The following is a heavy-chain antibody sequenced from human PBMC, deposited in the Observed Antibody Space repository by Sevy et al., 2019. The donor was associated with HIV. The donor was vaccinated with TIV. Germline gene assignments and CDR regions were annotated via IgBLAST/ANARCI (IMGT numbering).Heavy chain of an antibody. CDR1: GFMFNLYS. D-gene: IGHD5-18*01. J-gene: IGHJ6*02. V-gene: IGHV3-21*06. CDR2: ISSSGKDQ. Sequence: GGSLRLSCTTSGFMFNLYSFNWVRQAPGKGLEWISFISSSGKDQFYADSVKGRFTMSRDTATNTVYLQIDSLRADDTAVYYCARDSDTYTALANYYGMDVWGQGTTVTVSS. CDR3: ARDSDTYTALANYYGMDV.